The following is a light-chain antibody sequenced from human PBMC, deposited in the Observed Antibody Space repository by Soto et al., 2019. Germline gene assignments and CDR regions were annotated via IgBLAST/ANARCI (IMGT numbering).Light chain of an antibody. Sequence: QSALTQPASVPGSPGQSITISCTGTSSDVGGYDFVSWYQQRPGKAPKLIIYDVSNRPSGVSNRFSGSKSGNTASLTISGLQAEDEADYYCTSYTRSDIGVFGGGTKVTVL. V-gene: IGLV2-14*01. CDR2: DVS. J-gene: IGLJ3*02. CDR1: SSDVGGYDF. CDR3: TSYTRSDIGV.